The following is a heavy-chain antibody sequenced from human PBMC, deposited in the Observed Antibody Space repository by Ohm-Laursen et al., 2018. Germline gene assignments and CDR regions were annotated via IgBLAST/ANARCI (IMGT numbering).Heavy chain of an antibody. D-gene: IGHD2-2*01. Sequence: SLRLSCAASGFTLSSYAMSWVRQAPGKGLEWVSVISGSGDDTYYTDSVKGRFTVSRDISNNTVYLHMDSLGAEDTAVYYCAKGRSEVVSAALNYWGQGTLVTVSS. V-gene: IGHV3-23*01. CDR1: GFTLSSYA. CDR2: ISGSGDDT. CDR3: AKGRSEVVSAALNY. J-gene: IGHJ4*02.